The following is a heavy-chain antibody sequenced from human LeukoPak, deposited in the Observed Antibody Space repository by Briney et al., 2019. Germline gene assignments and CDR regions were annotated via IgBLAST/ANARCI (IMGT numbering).Heavy chain of an antibody. V-gene: IGHV5-10-1*01. D-gene: IGHD3-22*01. CDR2: IAPSDSYT. Sequence: GESLLISCKVSGSSFPSYWITWVRQVPGKGLEWMGRIAPSDSYTNYNPSFEGHVTMSVEKSITTVYLQWSSLKASDTAMYYCVRQPPGVYDTTQNWFDPWGQGTLVTVSS. J-gene: IGHJ5*02. CDR3: VRQPPGVYDTTQNWFDP. CDR1: GSSFPSYW.